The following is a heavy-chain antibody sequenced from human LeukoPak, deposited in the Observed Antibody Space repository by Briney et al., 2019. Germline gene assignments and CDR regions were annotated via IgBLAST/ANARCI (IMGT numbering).Heavy chain of an antibody. Sequence: SQTLSLPCTASGGSITASSHYWGWPPPPPGKGMAWVGSVDYTGSISYNTAIKSRVTISVDMSKNDLFLTLSSVTAADTACARRDYRAWFDPWGQGILVTVSP. CDR2: VDYTGSI. CDR3: DYRAWFDP. J-gene: IGHJ5*02. V-gene: IGHV4-39*01. CDR1: GGSITASSHY. D-gene: IGHD2-21*01.